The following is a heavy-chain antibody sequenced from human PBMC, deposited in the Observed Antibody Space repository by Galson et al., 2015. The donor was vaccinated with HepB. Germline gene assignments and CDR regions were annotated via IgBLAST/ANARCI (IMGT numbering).Heavy chain of an antibody. D-gene: IGHD6-6*01. V-gene: IGHV3-7*01. CDR3: ARPRIAAKYYFDY. CDR1: GFTLSNYW. Sequence: LRLSCAASGFTLSNYWVSWVRQAPGKGLEWVANIKQDGSEIYYVDSVKGRFTISRDNAKNSVYLQMNSLRAEDTAVYYCARPRIAAKYYFDYWGQGTLVAVSS. CDR2: IKQDGSEI. J-gene: IGHJ4*02.